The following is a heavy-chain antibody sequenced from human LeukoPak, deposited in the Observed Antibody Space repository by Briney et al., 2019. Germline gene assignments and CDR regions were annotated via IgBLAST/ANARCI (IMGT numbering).Heavy chain of an antibody. J-gene: IGHJ6*02. CDR3: ARDRGILEWLPKDGYGMDV. Sequence: ASVKVSCKASGGTFSSYAISWVRQAPGQGLEWMGRIIPILGIANYAQKFQGRVTITADKSTSTAYMELSSLRSEDTAVYYCARDRGILEWLPKDGYGMDVWGQGTTVTVSS. CDR1: GGTFSSYA. CDR2: IIPILGIA. D-gene: IGHD3-3*01. V-gene: IGHV1-69*04.